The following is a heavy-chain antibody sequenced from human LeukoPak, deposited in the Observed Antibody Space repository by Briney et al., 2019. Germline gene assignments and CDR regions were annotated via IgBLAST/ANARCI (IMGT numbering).Heavy chain of an antibody. CDR3: AREEPTHSYCGGDCYLTGGFDY. CDR1: GGSISSGGYY. V-gene: IGHV4-31*03. D-gene: IGHD2-21*02. Sequence: SQTLSLTCTVSGGSISSGGYYWSWIRQHPGKGLEWIGYIYYSGSTYYNPSLKSRVNISVDTSKNQFSLKLSSVTAADTAVYYCAREEPTHSYCGGDCYLTGGFDYWGQGTLVTVSS. CDR2: IYYSGST. J-gene: IGHJ4*02.